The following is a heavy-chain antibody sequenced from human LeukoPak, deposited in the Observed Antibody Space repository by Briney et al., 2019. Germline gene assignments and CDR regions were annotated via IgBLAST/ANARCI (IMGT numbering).Heavy chain of an antibody. J-gene: IGHJ3*02. Sequence: SVKVSCKASGGTFSGYAISWVRQAPGQGLEWVGGIIPIFGTANYAQKFQGRVTITADKSTSTAYMELSSLRSEDTAVYYCARAITMVRGVIIISAFDIWGQGTMVTVSS. CDR1: GGTFSGYA. D-gene: IGHD3-10*01. CDR3: ARAITMVRGVIIISAFDI. CDR2: IIPIFGTA. V-gene: IGHV1-69*06.